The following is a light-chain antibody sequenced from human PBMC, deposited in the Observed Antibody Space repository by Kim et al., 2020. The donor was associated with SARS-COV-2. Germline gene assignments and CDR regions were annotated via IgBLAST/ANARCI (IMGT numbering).Light chain of an antibody. CDR3: AAWDDSRYGRV. CDR1: SPNIGSNA. CDR2: SND. Sequence: GQRITISCSGGSPNIGSNAVSGYQQLPGTAPKLLVDSNDQRPSGVPDRFSGSRSGTSASLAISGLESEDEADYYCAAWDDSRYGRVFGGGTKVTVL. V-gene: IGLV1-44*01. J-gene: IGLJ3*02.